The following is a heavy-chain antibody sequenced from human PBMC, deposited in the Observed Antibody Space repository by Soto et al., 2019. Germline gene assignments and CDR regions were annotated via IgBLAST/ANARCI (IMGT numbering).Heavy chain of an antibody. V-gene: IGHV4-30-4*01. D-gene: IGHD5-18*01. Sequence: SETLSLTCTVSGGSISSGDYYWSWIRQPPGKGLEWIGYIYYSGSTYYNPSLKSRVTISVDTSKNQFSLKLSSVTAADTAVYYCARGVDTAMESYYYYGMDVWGQGTTVTVSS. J-gene: IGHJ6*02. CDR2: IYYSGST. CDR1: GGSISSGDYY. CDR3: ARGVDTAMESYYYYGMDV.